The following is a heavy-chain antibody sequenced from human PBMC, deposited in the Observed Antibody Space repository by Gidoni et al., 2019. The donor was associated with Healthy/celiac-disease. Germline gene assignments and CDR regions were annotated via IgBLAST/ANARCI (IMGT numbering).Heavy chain of an antibody. CDR2: ISAYNGNT. D-gene: IGHD2-2*01. Sequence: QVQLVQSGAEVKKPGASVKVSCKASGYTFPSYGISWVRQAPGQGLEWMGWISAYNGNTNDAQKLQGRVTMTTDTSTSTAYMELRSLRSDDTAVYYCASFSSQLLSYAFDIWGQETMVTVSS. CDR3: ASFSSQLLSYAFDI. CDR1: GYTFPSYG. V-gene: IGHV1-18*01. J-gene: IGHJ3*02.